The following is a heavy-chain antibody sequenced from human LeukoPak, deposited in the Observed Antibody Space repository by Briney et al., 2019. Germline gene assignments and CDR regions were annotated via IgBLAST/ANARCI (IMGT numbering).Heavy chain of an antibody. Sequence: GASVKVSCKASGYTFTGYYMHWVRQAPGQGLEWMGIINPSGGSTSYAQKFQGRVTMTRDMSTSTVYMELSSLRSEDTAVYYCARGIAVAGTDYYYYMDVWGKGTTVTVSS. CDR2: INPSGGST. D-gene: IGHD6-19*01. CDR1: GYTFTGYY. J-gene: IGHJ6*03. CDR3: ARGIAVAGTDYYYYMDV. V-gene: IGHV1-46*01.